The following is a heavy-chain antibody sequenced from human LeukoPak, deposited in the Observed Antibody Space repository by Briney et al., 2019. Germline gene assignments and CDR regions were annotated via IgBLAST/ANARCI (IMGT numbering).Heavy chain of an antibody. J-gene: IGHJ6*02. CDR3: ARVSLYDYVWGSYRPYNGMDV. Sequence: SETLSLTCSVSGGSISSGGYYWSWIRQHPGKGLEWIGYIDYSGSTYYHPSLKSRVTISVDTSKNQFSLKLSSVTAADTAVYYCARVSLYDYVWGSYRPYNGMDVWGQGTTVTVSS. D-gene: IGHD3-16*02. CDR1: GGSISSGGYY. V-gene: IGHV4-31*03. CDR2: IDYSGST.